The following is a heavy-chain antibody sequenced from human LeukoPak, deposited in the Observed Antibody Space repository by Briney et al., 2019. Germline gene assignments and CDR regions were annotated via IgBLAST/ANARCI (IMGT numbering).Heavy chain of an antibody. D-gene: IGHD3-3*01. CDR2: INPSGGST. V-gene: IGHV1-46*01. J-gene: IGHJ4*02. CDR1: GYTFTSYY. CDR3: ARDEGTVLRFLEWLLSN. Sequence: ASVKVSCKASGYTFTSYYMHWVRQAPGQGLEWMGIINPSGGSTSYAQKFQGRVTMTRDTSTSTVYMELSSLRSEDTAVYYCARDEGTVLRFLEWLLSNWGQGTLVTVSS.